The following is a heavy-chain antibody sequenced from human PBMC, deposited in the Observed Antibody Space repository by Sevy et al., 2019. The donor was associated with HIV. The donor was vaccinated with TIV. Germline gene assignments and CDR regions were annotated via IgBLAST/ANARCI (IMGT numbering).Heavy chain of an antibody. Sequence: GGSLRLSCAASGFTFSSYAMSWVRQAPGKGLEWVSAISGSGRSTYYADSVKGRFTISRDNSKNTLYLQMNSLRAEDTAVYYCAKDLVAATHYYYYYGMDVWGQGTTVTVSS. CDR2: ISGSGRST. CDR1: GFTFSSYA. CDR3: AKDLVAATHYYYYYGMDV. V-gene: IGHV3-23*01. D-gene: IGHD2-15*01. J-gene: IGHJ6*02.